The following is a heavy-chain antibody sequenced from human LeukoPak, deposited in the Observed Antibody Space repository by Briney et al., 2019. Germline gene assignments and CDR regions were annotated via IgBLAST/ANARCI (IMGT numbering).Heavy chain of an antibody. Sequence: PSETLSLTCTVSAGSISSYYWSWLRQPPGKGLEWIGYIYYSGSTNYNPSLKSRVTISVDTSKNQFSLKLSSVSAADTAIYYCARVYCSSASCYAKGFDYWGQGTLVTVSS. CDR3: ARVYCSSASCYAKGFDY. CDR2: IYYSGST. D-gene: IGHD2-2*01. CDR1: AGSISSYY. V-gene: IGHV4-59*01. J-gene: IGHJ4*02.